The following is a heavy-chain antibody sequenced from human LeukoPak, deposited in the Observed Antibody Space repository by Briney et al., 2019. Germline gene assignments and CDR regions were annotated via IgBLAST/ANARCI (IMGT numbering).Heavy chain of an antibody. CDR3: ARSGRYGRD. CDR2: IYSGGST. CDR1: GFTVSSNY. J-gene: IGHJ4*02. Sequence: PGGSLRLSCAASGFTVSSNYMSWVRQAPGKGLEWVSVIYSGGSTYYADSVKGRFAISGDNAKNTLNLQMNSLRADDTAVYYCARSGRYGRDWGQGTLVTVSS. D-gene: IGHD3-10*01. V-gene: IGHV3-53*01.